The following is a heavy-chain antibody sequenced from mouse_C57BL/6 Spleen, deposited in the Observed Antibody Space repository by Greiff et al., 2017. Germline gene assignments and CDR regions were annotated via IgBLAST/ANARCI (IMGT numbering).Heavy chain of an antibody. V-gene: IGHV5-9-1*02. CDR3: TRDTYYGTYAMDY. CDR2: ISSGGDYI. CDR1: GFTFSSYA. Sequence: EVHLVESGEGLVKPGGSLKLSCAASGFTFSSYAMSWVRQTPEKRLEWVAYISSGGDYIYYADTVKGRFTISRDNARNTLYLQMSSLKSEDTAMYYCTRDTYYGTYAMDYWGQGTSVTVSS. D-gene: IGHD1-1*01. J-gene: IGHJ4*01.